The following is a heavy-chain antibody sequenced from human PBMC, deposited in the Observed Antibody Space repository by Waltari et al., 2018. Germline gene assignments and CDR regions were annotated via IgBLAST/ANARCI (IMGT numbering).Heavy chain of an antibody. V-gene: IGHV3-53*01. J-gene: IGHJ5*02. D-gene: IGHD1-26*01. Sequence: EVQLVESGGGLIQPGGSLRLSCSASGFTVGSNYMTWVRQAPGKGLEGVSTSYSASGTYYADSVKGRFTISRDNSKNTLYLQMNSLRAEDTAVYYCAKERQWELQVWFDPWGQGTLVTVSS. CDR2: SYSASGT. CDR1: GFTVGSNY. CDR3: AKERQWELQVWFDP.